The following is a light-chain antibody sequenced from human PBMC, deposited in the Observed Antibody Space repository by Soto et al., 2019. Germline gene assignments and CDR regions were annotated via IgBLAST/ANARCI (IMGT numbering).Light chain of an antibody. CDR2: EVT. CDR3: SSYAGNNNYV. V-gene: IGLV2-8*01. J-gene: IGLJ1*01. Sequence: QSVLTQPPSASGSPGQSVTFSCTGTSSDIGDYNYVSWYQQHPGKAPKLMIYEVTKRSSGVPDRFSGSKSGNTASLTVSGLQADDEADYYYSSYAGNNNYVFGTGTKVTVL. CDR1: SSDIGDYNY.